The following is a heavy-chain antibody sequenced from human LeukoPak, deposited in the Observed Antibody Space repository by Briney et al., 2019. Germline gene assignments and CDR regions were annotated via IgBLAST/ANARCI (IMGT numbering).Heavy chain of an antibody. J-gene: IGHJ3*02. CDR3: ARAHIVVAPAVSQGAFDI. D-gene: IGHD2-2*01. Sequence: GASVKVSCKASGGTFSSYAISWVRQAPGQGLEWMGGIIPIFGTANYARKFQGRVTITADESTSTAYMELSSLRSEDTAVYYCARAHIVVAPAVSQGAFDIWGQGTMVTVSS. CDR1: GGTFSSYA. CDR2: IIPIFGTA. V-gene: IGHV1-69*13.